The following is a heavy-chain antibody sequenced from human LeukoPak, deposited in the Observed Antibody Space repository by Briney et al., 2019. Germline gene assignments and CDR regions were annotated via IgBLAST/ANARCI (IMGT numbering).Heavy chain of an antibody. CDR2: MYTSGET. CDR3: AAGSQSAALIK. D-gene: IGHD6-6*01. J-gene: IGHJ4*02. CDR1: GGSISSYY. Sequence: PSETLSLTCTVSGGSISSYYWSWIRQPAGKGLGWIGRMYTSGETNYNPTLKSRVTISLDTSKNQFSLRLSSVTAADTAVYYCAAGSQSAALIKWGQGTLVTVSS. V-gene: IGHV4-4*07.